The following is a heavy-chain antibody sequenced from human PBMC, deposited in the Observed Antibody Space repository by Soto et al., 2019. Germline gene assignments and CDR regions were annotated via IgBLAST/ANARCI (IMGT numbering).Heavy chain of an antibody. D-gene: IGHD2-2*01. V-gene: IGHV1-18*01. CDR3: ARGPESRSTAYFDY. CDR2: INAYNGNT. CDR1: GYTFTNYG. J-gene: IGHJ4*02. Sequence: ASVKVSCKASGYTFTNYGITWVRQAPGQGLEWMGWINAYNGNTNYAQKVQGRVTMSTDTSTGTAYLELRSLRSDDTAVYYCARGPESRSTAYFDYWGQGTLVTVSS.